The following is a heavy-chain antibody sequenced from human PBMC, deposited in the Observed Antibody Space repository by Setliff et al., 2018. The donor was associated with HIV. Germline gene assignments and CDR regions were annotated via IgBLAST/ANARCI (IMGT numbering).Heavy chain of an antibody. Sequence: GASVKVSCKASGYSFSDYYIHWVRQAPGHGFQWMGWISPKYGGTNYAQNFQGRVTMTRDTSISTAYMELSSLTSEETAVYYWARGKGVGGVVITGGLDVWGKGTTVTVSS. CDR2: ISPKYGGT. J-gene: IGHJ6*03. CDR3: ARGKGVGGVVITGGLDV. CDR1: GYSFSDYY. D-gene: IGHD3-10*01. V-gene: IGHV1-2*02.